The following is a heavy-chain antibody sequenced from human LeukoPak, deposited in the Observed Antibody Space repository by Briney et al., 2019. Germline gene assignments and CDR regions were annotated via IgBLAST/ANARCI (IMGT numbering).Heavy chain of an antibody. Sequence: SVKVSCKASGYTFTSYDINWVRQATGQGLEWMGWMNPNSGNTGYAQKFPGRVTITRNTSISTAYMELSSRTSDTTRVYYCSRSKAKIASDGSGQGTTVTASS. D-gene: IGHD5-12*01. CDR1: GYTFTSYD. V-gene: IGHV1-8*03. CDR3: SRSKAKIASDG. CDR2: MNPNSGNT. J-gene: IGHJ3*01.